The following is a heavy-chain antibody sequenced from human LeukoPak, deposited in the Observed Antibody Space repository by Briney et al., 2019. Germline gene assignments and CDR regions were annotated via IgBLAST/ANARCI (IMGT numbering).Heavy chain of an antibody. CDR3: ARDKDYYDSSGYKMGLNYFDY. CDR2: IYYSGST. D-gene: IGHD3-22*01. V-gene: IGHV4-39*07. J-gene: IGHJ4*02. CDR1: GGSISSSSYY. Sequence: KPSETLSLTCTVSGGSISSSSYYWGWIRQPPGKGPEWIGSIYYSGSTYYNPSLKSRVTISVDTSKNQFSLKLSSVTAADTAVYYCARDKDYYDSSGYKMGLNYFDYWGQGTLVTVSS.